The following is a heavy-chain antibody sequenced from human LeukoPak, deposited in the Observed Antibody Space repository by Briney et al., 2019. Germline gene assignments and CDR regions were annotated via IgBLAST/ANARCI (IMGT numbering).Heavy chain of an antibody. D-gene: IGHD6-6*01. CDR3: ARVSESSSFDY. J-gene: IGHJ4*02. Sequence: PGGSLRLSCAASGFSLSDQFMDWVRQAPGKGLEWVSYISSSGSTIYYADSVKGRFTISRDNAKNSLYLQMNSLRAEDTAVYYCARVSESSSFDYWGQGTLVTVSS. V-gene: IGHV3-11*01. CDR2: ISSSGSTI. CDR1: GFSLSDQF.